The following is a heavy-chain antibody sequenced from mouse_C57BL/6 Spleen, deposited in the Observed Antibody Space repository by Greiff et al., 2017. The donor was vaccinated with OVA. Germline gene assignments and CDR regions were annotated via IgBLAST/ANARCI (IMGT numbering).Heavy chain of an antibody. CDR1: GFSLTSYG. D-gene: IGHD3-2*02. V-gene: IGHV2-2*01. Sequence: VKLVESGPGLVQPSQSLSITCTVSGFSLTSYGVHWVRQSPGQGLEWLGVIWRGGSTDYNAAFISRLSISKDNSKSQVFFNMNSLQADDTAIYYCARNSQLRPLDYWGQGTTLTVSS. CDR3: ARNSQLRPLDY. J-gene: IGHJ2*01. CDR2: IWRGGST.